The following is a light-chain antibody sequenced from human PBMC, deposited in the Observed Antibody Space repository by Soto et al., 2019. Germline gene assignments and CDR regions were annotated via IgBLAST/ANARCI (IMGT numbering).Light chain of an antibody. V-gene: IGLV2-14*01. CDR3: SSDTSTSSWV. CDR2: EVS. Sequence: QSVLTQPASVSGSPGQSITISCTGTSSDVGGYNYVSWYQHHPGKAPKVMIYEVSNRPSGVSNRFSGSKSGNTASLTISGLQAEDEADYYCSSDTSTSSWVFGGGTNFTVL. CDR1: SSDVGGYNY. J-gene: IGLJ3*02.